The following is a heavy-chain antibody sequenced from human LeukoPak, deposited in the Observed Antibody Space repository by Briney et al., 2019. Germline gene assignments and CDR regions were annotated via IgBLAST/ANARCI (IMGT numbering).Heavy chain of an antibody. J-gene: IGHJ4*02. CDR2: ISGSGGST. Sequence: GGSLRLSCAAPGYTFSSYAMSWVRQAPGKGLEWVSAISGSGGSTYYADSVKGRFTISRDNSKNTLYLQMNSLRAEDTALYYCAKEPASGSCFDYWGQGTLVTVSS. CDR3: AKEPASGSCFDY. D-gene: IGHD3-10*01. V-gene: IGHV3-23*01. CDR1: GYTFSSYA.